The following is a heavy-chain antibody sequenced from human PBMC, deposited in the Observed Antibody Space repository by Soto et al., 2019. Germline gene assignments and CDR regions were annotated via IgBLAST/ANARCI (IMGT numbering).Heavy chain of an antibody. CDR3: AMDFAAGTVYYFDY. D-gene: IGHD6-13*01. V-gene: IGHV1-18*01. CDR1: GYTFTSYG. CDR2: ISAYNGNT. Sequence: ASVKVSCKASGYTFTSYGISWVRQAPGQGLEWMGWISAYNGNTNYAQKLQGRVTITTDKSTSTAYMELSSLRSEDTAVYYCAMDFAAGTVYYFDYWGQGTLVTVSS. J-gene: IGHJ4*02.